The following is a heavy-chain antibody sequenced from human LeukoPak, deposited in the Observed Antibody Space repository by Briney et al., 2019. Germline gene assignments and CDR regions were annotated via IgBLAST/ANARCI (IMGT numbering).Heavy chain of an antibody. CDR3: ARLAGVAG. D-gene: IGHD6-19*01. CDR1: GYTFTDYY. V-gene: IGHV1-2*02. CDR2: IHPNSGGT. J-gene: IGHJ1*01. Sequence: GASVKVSCKASGYTFTDYYLHWVRQAPGQGLEWMGWIHPNSGGTNYAQKFQGRVAMTRDTSISTAYMELSSLRSDDTAVYYCARLAGVAGWGQGTLVTVSS.